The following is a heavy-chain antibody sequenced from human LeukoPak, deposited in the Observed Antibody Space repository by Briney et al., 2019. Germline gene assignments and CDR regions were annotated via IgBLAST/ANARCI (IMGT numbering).Heavy chain of an antibody. D-gene: IGHD1-26*01. CDR2: IYYSGST. J-gene: IGHJ4*02. CDR3: ARDNRQWELLGLWDY. Sequence: SETLSLTCTVSGGSISSSSYYWGWIRQPPGKGLEWIGSIYYSGSTYYNPSLKSRVTISVDTSKNQFSLKLSSVTAADTAVYYCARDNRQWELLGLWDYWGQGTLVTVSS. V-gene: IGHV4-39*07. CDR1: GGSISSSSYY.